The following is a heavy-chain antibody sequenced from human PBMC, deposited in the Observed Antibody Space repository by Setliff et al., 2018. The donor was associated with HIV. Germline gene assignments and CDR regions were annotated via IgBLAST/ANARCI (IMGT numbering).Heavy chain of an antibody. D-gene: IGHD5-18*01. CDR1: GFTFGDYA. J-gene: IGHJ4*02. Sequence: GGSLRLSCTASGFTFGDYAMSWVRQAPGKGLEWVGFTRSKAYGGTTEYAASVKGRFTISRDDSKSIAYLQMNSLKTEDTAVYYCTRDRGYSYGYGDYWGQGTLVTVSS. V-gene: IGHV3-49*04. CDR2: TRSKAYGGTT. CDR3: TRDRGYSYGYGDY.